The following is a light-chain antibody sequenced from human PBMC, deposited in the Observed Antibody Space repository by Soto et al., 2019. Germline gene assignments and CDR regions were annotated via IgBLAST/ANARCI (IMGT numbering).Light chain of an antibody. J-gene: IGKJ1*01. CDR1: QSVSTR. CDR2: DAS. Sequence: DIQMTQSPSSLSASVGDRVTIRFRASQSVSTRLAWYQQKPGKAPKVLIYDASSWAGGVPSRFTGSGSGTEFTLTINSLQPDDFATYYCQQYSVYWTFGQGTKVDI. V-gene: IGKV1-5*01. CDR3: QQYSVYWT.